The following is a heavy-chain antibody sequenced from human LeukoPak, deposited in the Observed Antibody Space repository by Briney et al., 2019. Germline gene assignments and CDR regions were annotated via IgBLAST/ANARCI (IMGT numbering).Heavy chain of an antibody. CDR3: ARVNHY. CDR2: IYSGGST. J-gene: IGHJ4*02. CDR1: GFTVSSNY. Sequence: GGSLTLSCAASGFTVSSNYMSWVRQAPGKGLEWVSVIYSGGSTYYADSVKGRFTISRDNSKNTLYLQMNSLRAEDTAVYYCARVNHYWGQGTLVTVSS. V-gene: IGHV3-53*01.